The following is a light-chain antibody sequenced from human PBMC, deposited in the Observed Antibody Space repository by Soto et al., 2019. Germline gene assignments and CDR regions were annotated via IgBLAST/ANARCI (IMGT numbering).Light chain of an antibody. CDR1: QSISSY. Sequence: DIQMTQSPSSLSASVGDRVTITCRASQSISSYLNWYQQKPGKAPKLLIYAASSLQSGVPSRFSGSGSGTDFTLTISSLQPEDFATYYYRQSYSTSWTFGQGTKVDVK. J-gene: IGKJ1*01. CDR2: AAS. V-gene: IGKV1-39*01. CDR3: RQSYSTSWT.